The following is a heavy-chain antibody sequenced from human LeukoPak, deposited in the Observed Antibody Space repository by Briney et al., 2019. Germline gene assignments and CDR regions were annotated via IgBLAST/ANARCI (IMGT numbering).Heavy chain of an antibody. D-gene: IGHD4-23*01. CDR3: ARDPTAVRH. J-gene: IGHJ1*01. V-gene: IGHV4-38-2*02. CDR2: FYHSGST. CDR1: GYSISSGYY. Sequence: SETLSLTCTVSGYSISSGYYWGWIRQPPGKGLEWIGSFYHSGSTYYNPSLKSRVTISVDTSRNQFSLKLSSVTAADTAVYYCARDPTAVRHWGQGTLVTVSS.